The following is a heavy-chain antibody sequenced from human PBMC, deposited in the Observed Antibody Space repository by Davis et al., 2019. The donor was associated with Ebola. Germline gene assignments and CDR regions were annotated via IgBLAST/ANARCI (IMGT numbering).Heavy chain of an antibody. CDR3: ARGHTITAVSNWFDP. V-gene: IGHV4-59*01. D-gene: IGHD6-6*01. CDR1: GGSISNYD. J-gene: IGHJ5*02. CDR2: ISNSGST. Sequence: MPSETLSLTCTVSGGSISNYDWSWIRQSPGKGLEWIGHISNSGSTNYNPSLKSRVTISVDTSKNQFTLKLSSVTAADTAVYYCARGHTITAVSNWFDPWGQGTLVTVSS.